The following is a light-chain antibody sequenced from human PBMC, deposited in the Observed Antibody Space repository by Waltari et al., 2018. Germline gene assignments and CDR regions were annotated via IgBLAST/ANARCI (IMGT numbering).Light chain of an antibody. CDR3: QQYNSWPT. V-gene: IGKV3-15*01. CDR1: QSVSSN. CDR2: GGS. Sequence: EIVLMQSPATLSVSPGAGATLSCRASQSVSSNLAWYQQKPGQAPRLLIYGGSSRATGIPPRFSGRGSLTEFTLTINSLQSEDFAIYYCQQYNSWPTFGGGTRVEIK. J-gene: IGKJ4*01.